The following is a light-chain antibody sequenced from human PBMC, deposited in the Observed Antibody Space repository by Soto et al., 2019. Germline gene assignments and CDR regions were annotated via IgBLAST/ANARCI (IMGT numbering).Light chain of an antibody. CDR2: QVS. CDR3: SCYTSSNTFFV. J-gene: IGLJ1*01. CDR1: RSDVGGFYY. Sequence: QSALTQPASVSGSPGQSVTISCTGTRSDVGGFYYVSWYQHHPGKAPKLMIYQVSNRPSGVSNRFSGSKSCNTASLTISGLHAEDEEDDYCSCYTSSNTFFVFGAGTKLTVL. V-gene: IGLV2-14*01.